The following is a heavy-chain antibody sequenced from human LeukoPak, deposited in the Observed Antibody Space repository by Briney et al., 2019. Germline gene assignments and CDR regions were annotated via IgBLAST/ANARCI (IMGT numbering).Heavy chain of an antibody. J-gene: IGHJ4*02. CDR1: GYSFTSYW. CDR3: ARRSPGKAWHYDRSGYARGNFDY. V-gene: IGHV5-51*01. D-gene: IGHD3-22*01. CDR2: IYPGDCDT. Sequence: GESLKISCKGSGYSFTSYWIGWVRQMPGKGLEWMGIIYPGDCDTRYSPAFQGQVTISPDNSISTAYLQWSSLKASDTAMYYCARRSPGKAWHYDRSGYARGNFDYWGQGTLVTVSS.